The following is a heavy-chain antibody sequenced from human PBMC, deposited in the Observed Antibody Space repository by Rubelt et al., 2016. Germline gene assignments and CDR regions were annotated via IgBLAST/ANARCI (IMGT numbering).Heavy chain of an antibody. V-gene: IGHV1-8*01. CDR1: GSTFTSYE. Sequence: QVQLVQSGAEVKKPGASVKVSCKASGSTFTSYEINWVRQATGQGIEWMGWMNPNSGNKGYAQKLQGRVTMTSNTSISTAYMELSSLRSEDTAVYYCARGRAVKLADSGGNDYWGQGTLVTVSS. J-gene: IGHJ4*02. CDR3: ARGRAVKLADSGGNDY. CDR2: MNPNSGNK. D-gene: IGHD4-23*01.